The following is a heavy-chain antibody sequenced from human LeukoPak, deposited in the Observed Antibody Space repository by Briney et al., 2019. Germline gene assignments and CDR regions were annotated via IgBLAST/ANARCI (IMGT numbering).Heavy chain of an antibody. CDR2: INHSGST. V-gene: IGHV4-34*01. J-gene: IGHJ4*02. CDR3: ARARATYYYDSSGGTRGSSRVGATSFDY. D-gene: IGHD3-22*01. Sequence: SETLSLTCAVYGGFFSGYYWSWIRQPPGKGLEWIGEINHSGSTNYNPSLKSRVTISVDTSKNQFSLKLSSVTAADTAVYYCARARATYYYDSSGGTRGSSRVGATSFDYWGQGTLVTVSS. CDR1: GGFFSGYY.